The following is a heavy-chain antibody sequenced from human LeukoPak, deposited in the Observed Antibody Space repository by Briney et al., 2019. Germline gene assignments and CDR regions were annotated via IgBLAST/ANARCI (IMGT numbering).Heavy chain of an antibody. CDR2: IYSGGST. D-gene: IGHD3-10*01. J-gene: IGHJ6*02. CDR1: GFTFSNYG. Sequence: GGSLRLSCAASGFTFSNYGMSWVRQAPGKGLEWVSVIYSGGSTYYADSVKGRFTISRDNSKNTLYLQMNSLRAEDKAVYYCARARFYYYGSGIYGMDVWGQGTTVTVSS. CDR3: ARARFYYYGSGIYGMDV. V-gene: IGHV3-53*01.